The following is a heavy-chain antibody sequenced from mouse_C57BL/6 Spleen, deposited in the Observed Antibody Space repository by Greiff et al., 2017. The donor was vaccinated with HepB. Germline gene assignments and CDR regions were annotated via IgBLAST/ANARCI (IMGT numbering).Heavy chain of an antibody. CDR2: IYPGDGDT. V-gene: IGHV1-80*01. J-gene: IGHJ4*01. Sequence: VMLVESGAELVKPGASVKISCKASGYAFSSYWMNWVKQRPGKGLEWIGQIYPGDGDTNYNGKFKGKATLTADKSSSTAYMQLSSLTSEDSAVYFCARYYDYDLYYAMDYWGQGTSVTVSS. CDR1: GYAFSSYW. CDR3: ARYYDYDLYYAMDY. D-gene: IGHD2-4*01.